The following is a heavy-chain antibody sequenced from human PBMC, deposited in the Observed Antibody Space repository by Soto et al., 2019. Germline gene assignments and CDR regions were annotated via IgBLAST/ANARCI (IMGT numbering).Heavy chain of an antibody. CDR1: GGSISSSSYY. Sequence: LSLTCTVSGGSISSSSYYWGWIRQPPGKGLEWIGSIYYSGSTYYNPSLKSRVTISVDKSKNQFSLKLSSVTAADTAVYYCARVSFGATVTSNWFDPWGQGTLVTVSS. D-gene: IGHD4-17*01. J-gene: IGHJ5*02. CDR3: ARVSFGATVTSNWFDP. V-gene: IGHV4-39*07. CDR2: IYYSGST.